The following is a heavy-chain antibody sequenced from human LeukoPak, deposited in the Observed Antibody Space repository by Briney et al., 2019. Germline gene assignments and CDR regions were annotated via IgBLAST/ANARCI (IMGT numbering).Heavy chain of an antibody. V-gene: IGHV1-69*02. CDR3: ARLYFGRLVIGDTFDM. CDR2: IIPILGIE. D-gene: IGHD3-9*01. J-gene: IGHJ3*02. Sequence: SVKVSCKASGGTFSSDTINWVRQAPGQGLEWLGRIIPILGIENYAQAFQGRDTITADKSTGTAYMELRSLRSEDTALYFCARLYFGRLVIGDTFDMWGQGTMVSVSS. CDR1: GGTFSSDT.